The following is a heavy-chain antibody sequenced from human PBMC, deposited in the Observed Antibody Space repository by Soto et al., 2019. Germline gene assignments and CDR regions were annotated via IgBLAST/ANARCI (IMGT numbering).Heavy chain of an antibody. CDR1: GYTFSDFD. D-gene: IGHD3-16*01. J-gene: IGHJ6*02. V-gene: IGHV1-8*01. CDR2: MNAKSGDT. CDR3: ARGNPFNYAGFDV. Sequence: QAHLEQSGTELKRPGASVKVSCKASGYTFSDFDINWLRQASGQVPEWMGWMNAKSGDTFFAQRFQDKFNMTWDTSLSTAYMEVGSLTSDDTAIYYCARGNPFNYAGFDVWGQGTTVAVSS.